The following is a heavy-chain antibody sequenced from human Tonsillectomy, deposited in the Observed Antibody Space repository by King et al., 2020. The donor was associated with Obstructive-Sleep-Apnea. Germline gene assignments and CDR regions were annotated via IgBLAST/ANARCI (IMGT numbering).Heavy chain of an antibody. CDR2: IWYDGSKN. Sequence: VQLGESGGGVVQPGRSLRLSCAASGFSFSSHGFHWVRQDPGKGLEWVAVIWYDGSKNFDAASVKGRFTISRDNSRNTLFLQMNSRIVEDTAVYYCARDPQRTFDIWGQGTMVTVSS. CDR1: GFSFSSHG. CDR3: ARDPQRTFDI. J-gene: IGHJ3*02. V-gene: IGHV3-33*01.